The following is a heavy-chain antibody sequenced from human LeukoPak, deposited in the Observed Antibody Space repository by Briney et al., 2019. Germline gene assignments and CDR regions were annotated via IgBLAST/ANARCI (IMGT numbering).Heavy chain of an antibody. CDR3: ARSPKLLGYTYGWNALY. J-gene: IGHJ4*02. CDR2: ISTYNGNT. D-gene: IGHD5-18*01. CDR1: GYTFSNYD. V-gene: IGHV1-18*01. Sequence: ASVKVSCKASGYTFSNYDISWVRQAPGQGLEWMGWISTYNGNTNYTQKLQGRVTMTTDTSTSTAYMELRSLSSDDTAVYYCARSPKLLGYTYGWNALYWGQGTLVTVSS.